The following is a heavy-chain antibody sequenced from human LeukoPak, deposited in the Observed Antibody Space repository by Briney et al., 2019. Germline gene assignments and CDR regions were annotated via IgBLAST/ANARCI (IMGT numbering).Heavy chain of an antibody. D-gene: IGHD3-9*01. J-gene: IGHJ3*02. CDR3: ARTRTDNPYDILTGRNKGRDAFDI. Sequence: SETLSLTCTVSGGSISGYYWSWIRQPPGKGLEWIGYLHYSGSTNYNPSLKSRVTISVDTSKNQFSLKLSSVTAADTAVYYCARTRTDNPYDILTGRNKGRDAFDIWGQGTMVTVSS. CDR2: LHYSGST. CDR1: GGSISGYY. V-gene: IGHV4-59*12.